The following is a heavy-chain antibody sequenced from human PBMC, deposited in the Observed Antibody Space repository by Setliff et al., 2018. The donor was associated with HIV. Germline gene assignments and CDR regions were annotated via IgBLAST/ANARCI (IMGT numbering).Heavy chain of an antibody. J-gene: IGHJ4*02. V-gene: IGHV1-69*13. Sequence: SVKVSCKASGNTFSSYGITWVRQAPGQGLEWMGGTTPLLATTNYAQKFQDRVTITADELTNTAYMDVSSLRSEDTAVYYCARIAWPWWQWLVRSGKWYFDYWGQGTLVTVSS. D-gene: IGHD6-19*01. CDR3: ARIAWPWWQWLVRSGKWYFDY. CDR1: GNTFSSYG. CDR2: TTPLLATT.